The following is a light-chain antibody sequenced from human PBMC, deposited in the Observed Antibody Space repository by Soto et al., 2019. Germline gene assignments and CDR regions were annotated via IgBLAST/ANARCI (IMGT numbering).Light chain of an antibody. CDR3: QQRGNWPIT. CDR1: QSVSSY. Sequence: EIVLTQSPATLSLSPGERATLSCRASQSVSSYLAWYQQKPGQAPRLLIYDASHKATGIPASFSGSVSGTDFTLTISSLEPEDSAVYYCQQRGNWPITFGQGTRLDIK. CDR2: DAS. V-gene: IGKV3-11*01. J-gene: IGKJ5*01.